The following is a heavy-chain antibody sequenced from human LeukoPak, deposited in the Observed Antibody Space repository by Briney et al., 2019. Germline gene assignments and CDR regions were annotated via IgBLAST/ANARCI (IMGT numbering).Heavy chain of an antibody. CDR2: INPNSGGT. CDR3: ARERVAVAGKGFDP. V-gene: IGHV1-2*04. CDR1: GYTFTGYY. J-gene: IGHJ5*02. D-gene: IGHD6-19*01. Sequence: ASVKVSCKASGYTFTGYYMHWVRQAPGQGLERMGWINPNSGGTNYAQKFQGWVTMTRDTSISTACMELSRLRSDDTAVYYCARERVAVAGKGFDPWGQGTLVTVSS.